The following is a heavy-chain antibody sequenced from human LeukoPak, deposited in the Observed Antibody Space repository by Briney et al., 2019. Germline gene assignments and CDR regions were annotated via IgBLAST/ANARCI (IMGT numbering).Heavy chain of an antibody. CDR2: ISGTGGST. J-gene: IGHJ4*02. V-gene: IGHV3-23*01. CDR1: GFTFSNYA. Sequence: GGSLRLSCAASGFTFSNYAMSWVRQAPGKGLEWVSSISGTGGSTYYADSVKGRFTISRDNSKNTLYLQMNSLRAEDTAVYYCARDPGRLSYYDFWSGYYCDYWGQGTLVTVSS. CDR3: ARDPGRLSYYDFWSGYYCDY. D-gene: IGHD3-3*01.